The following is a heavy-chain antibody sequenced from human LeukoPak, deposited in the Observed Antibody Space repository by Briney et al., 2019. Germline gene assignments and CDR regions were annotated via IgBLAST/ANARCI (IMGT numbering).Heavy chain of an antibody. D-gene: IGHD2-15*01. Sequence: ASVKVSCKASGYTFTSYGISWVRQAPGQGLEWMGWISAYNGNTNYAQKLQGRVTVTTDTSTSTAYMELRSLRSDDTAVYYCASGGYCSGGSCYGMDVWGQGTTVTVSS. CDR3: ASGGYCSGGSCYGMDV. V-gene: IGHV1-18*01. CDR1: GYTFTSYG. CDR2: ISAYNGNT. J-gene: IGHJ6*02.